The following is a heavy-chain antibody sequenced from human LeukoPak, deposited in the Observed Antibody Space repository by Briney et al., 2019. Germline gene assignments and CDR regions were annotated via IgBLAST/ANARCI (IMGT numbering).Heavy chain of an antibody. CDR1: GGSISSGGYY. CDR2: IYYSGST. CDR3: ARTKRTTVTTAYYFDY. V-gene: IGHV4-61*08. D-gene: IGHD4-17*01. Sequence: SQTLSLTCTVSGGSISSGGYYWSWIRQPPGKGLEWIGYIYYSGSTNYNPSLKSRVTISVDTSKNQFSLRLSSVTAADTAVYYCARTKRTTVTTAYYFDYWGQGTLVTVSS. J-gene: IGHJ4*02.